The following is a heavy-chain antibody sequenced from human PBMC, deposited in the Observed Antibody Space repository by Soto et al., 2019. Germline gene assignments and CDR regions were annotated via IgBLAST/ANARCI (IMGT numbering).Heavy chain of an antibody. CDR1: GFTFSDSW. CDR2: ILSKNDGGTT. J-gene: IGHJ4*02. V-gene: IGHV3-15*01. Sequence: EVQLVESGGGLVTPGGSLRLSCVASGFTFSDSWMGWVRQAPGKGLEWVGRILSKNDGGTTDYAAPVKGRVTISRDDSKKTLYLQMNSLRTEDTAVYYCTTYDYISGFYRYRWAYWGQGTLVTVSS. CDR3: TTYDYISGFYRYRWAY. D-gene: IGHD3-16*02.